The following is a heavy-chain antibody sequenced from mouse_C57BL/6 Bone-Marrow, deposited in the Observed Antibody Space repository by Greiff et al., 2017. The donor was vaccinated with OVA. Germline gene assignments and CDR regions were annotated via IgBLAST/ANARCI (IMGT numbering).Heavy chain of an antibody. V-gene: IGHV1-55*01. D-gene: IGHD2-3*01. CDR3: ARGIYDGYPAWFAY. CDR2: IYPGSGST. Sequence: VQLQQPGAELVKPGASVKMSCKASGYTFTSYWITWVKQRPGQGLEWIGDIYPGSGSTNYNEKFKSKATLTVDTSSSTAYMQLSSLTSEDAAVYYCARGIYDGYPAWFAYWGQGTLVTVSA. CDR1: GYTFTSYW. J-gene: IGHJ3*01.